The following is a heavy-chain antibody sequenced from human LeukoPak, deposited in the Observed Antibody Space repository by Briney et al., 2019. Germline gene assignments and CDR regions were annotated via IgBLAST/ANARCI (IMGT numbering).Heavy chain of an antibody. V-gene: IGHV3-48*04. CDR1: GFTFSSYS. D-gene: IGHD1-26*01. CDR2: ISSSGSTI. CDR3: ARGRTYYRAFDI. J-gene: IGHJ3*02. Sequence: SGGSLRLSCAASGFTFSSYSMNWVRQAPGKGLEWVSYISSSGSTIYYADSVKGRFTISRDNAKNSLYLQMNSLRAEDTAVYYCARGRTYYRAFDIWGQGTMVTVSS.